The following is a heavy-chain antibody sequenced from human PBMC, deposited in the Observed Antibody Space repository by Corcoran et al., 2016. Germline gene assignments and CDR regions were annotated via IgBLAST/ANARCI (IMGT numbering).Heavy chain of an antibody. CDR2: TYYRSKWYN. Sequence: QVQLQQSGPGLVKPSKTLSLTCALSGDSVSSNSAAWNCIRQSPSRGLEWLGRTYYRSKWYNDYAVSVKSRITINPDTSKNQFSLQLNSVTPEDTAVYYCARAQLKTGSSWYRFFDYWGQVTLVTVSS. D-gene: IGHD6-13*01. J-gene: IGHJ4*02. CDR1: GDSVSSNSAA. V-gene: IGHV6-1*01. CDR3: ARAQLKTGSSWYRFFDY.